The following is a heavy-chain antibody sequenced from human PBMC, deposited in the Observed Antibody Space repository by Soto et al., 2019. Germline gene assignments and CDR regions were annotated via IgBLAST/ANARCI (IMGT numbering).Heavy chain of an antibody. V-gene: IGHV4-30-4*01. Sequence: TSETLSLTCTVSGGSISSGAYYWSWIRQPPGKGLEWIGYIYYTGSTYYNPSLKSRVAISVDTSKNQFSLKLASVTAADTAVYYCARWVVAARYSYGLDVWGQGTTVTVPS. CDR1: GGSISSGAYY. J-gene: IGHJ6*02. CDR2: IYYTGST. D-gene: IGHD2-15*01. CDR3: ARWVVAARYSYGLDV.